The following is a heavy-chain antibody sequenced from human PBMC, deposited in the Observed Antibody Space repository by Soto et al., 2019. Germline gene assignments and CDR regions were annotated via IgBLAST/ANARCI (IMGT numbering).Heavy chain of an antibody. J-gene: IGHJ4*02. Sequence: ASVKVSCKASGGTFSSYTISWVRQAPGQGLEWMGRIIPILGIANYAQKFQGRVTITADKSTSTAYMELSSLRSEDTAVYYCALRGSGYDFDYWGQGTLVTVSS. D-gene: IGHD5-12*01. CDR2: IIPILGIA. CDR1: GGTFSSYT. V-gene: IGHV1-69*02. CDR3: ALRGSGYDFDY.